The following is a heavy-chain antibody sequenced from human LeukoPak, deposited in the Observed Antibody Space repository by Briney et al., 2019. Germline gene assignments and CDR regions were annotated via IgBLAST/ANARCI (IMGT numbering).Heavy chain of an antibody. CDR3: MVRGVMDGLDY. CDR2: INHSGST. D-gene: IGHD3-10*01. J-gene: IGHJ4*02. CDR1: GGSFSGYY. Sequence: PSETLSLTCAVYGGSFSGYYWSWIRQPPGEGLEWIGEINHSGSTNYNPSLKSRVTMSVDTSKNQFSLKVNSVTAADTAVYYCMVRGVMDGLDYWGQGTLVTVSS. V-gene: IGHV4-34*01.